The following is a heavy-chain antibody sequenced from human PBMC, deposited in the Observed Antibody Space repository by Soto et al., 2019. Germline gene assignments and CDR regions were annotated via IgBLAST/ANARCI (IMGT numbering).Heavy chain of an antibody. CDR3: AKDLSYSSGKGDYLDY. CDR2: ISGSGGST. Sequence: PGGSLRLSCAASGFTFSSYAMSWVRQAPGKGLEWVSAISGSGGSTYYADSVKGRFTISRDNSKNTLYLQMNSLRAEDTAVYYCAKDLSYSSGKGDYLDYWGQGTLVTVS. CDR1: GFTFSSYA. V-gene: IGHV3-23*01. D-gene: IGHD6-19*01. J-gene: IGHJ4*02.